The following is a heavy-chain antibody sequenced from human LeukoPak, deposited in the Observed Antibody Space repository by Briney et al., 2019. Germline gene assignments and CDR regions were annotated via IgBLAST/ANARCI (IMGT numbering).Heavy chain of an antibody. CDR2: ISAYNGNA. Sequence: ASVKVSCKASGYTFTSYGISWVRQAPGQGLEWMGWISAYNGNANYAQKFQGRVTITADESTSTAYMELSSLRSEDTAVYYCARDLPARGYSYGSSYGMDVWGQGTTVTVSS. J-gene: IGHJ6*02. D-gene: IGHD5-18*01. CDR3: ARDLPARGYSYGSSYGMDV. CDR1: GYTFTSYG. V-gene: IGHV1-18*01.